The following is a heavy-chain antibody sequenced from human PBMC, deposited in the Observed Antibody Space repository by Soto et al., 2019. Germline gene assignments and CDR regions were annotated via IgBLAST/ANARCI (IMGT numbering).Heavy chain of an antibody. V-gene: IGHV1-3*01. CDR1: GFTFSNYS. J-gene: IGHJ4*01. D-gene: IGHD6-19*01. Sequence: GASVKVSCKASGFTFSNYSMHWVRQAPGQRLEWMGWINAGNGNTRYLEKLQGRVTIIRDTSASTVYMELSSLRSEDTAVYYCARDYADIAVAGIPLLAHWGQGTLVTVSS. CDR2: INAGNGNT. CDR3: ARDYADIAVAGIPLLAH.